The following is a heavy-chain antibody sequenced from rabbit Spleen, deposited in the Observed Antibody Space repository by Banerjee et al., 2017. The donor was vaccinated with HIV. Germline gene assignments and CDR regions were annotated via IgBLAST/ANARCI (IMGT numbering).Heavy chain of an antibody. CDR3: ARDTSTSFSTYGMDL. CDR1: GFSFGSSDY. D-gene: IGHD1-1*01. Sequence: QSLEESGGDLVKPGASLTLTCTASGFSFGSSDYMCWVRQAPGKGLEWISCIAGSSSGFTYSATWAKGRFTISRTSSTTVTLQVTSLTVADTATYFCARDTSTSFSTYGMDLWGQGTLVTVS. J-gene: IGHJ6*01. V-gene: IGHV1S40*01. CDR2: IAGSSSGFT.